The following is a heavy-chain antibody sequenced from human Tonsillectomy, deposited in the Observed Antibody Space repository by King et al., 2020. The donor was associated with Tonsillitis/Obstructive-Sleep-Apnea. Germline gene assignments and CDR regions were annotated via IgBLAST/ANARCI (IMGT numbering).Heavy chain of an antibody. J-gene: IGHJ6*02. CDR3: AREATNYYYGMDV. CDR1: GFTFSDYY. D-gene: IGHD1-26*01. V-gene: IGHV3-11*06. CDR2: ISSSSSYT. Sequence: VQLVESGGGLVKPGGSLRLSCAASGFTFSDYYMSWIRQAPGKGLEWVSYISSSSSYTNYADSVKGRFTISRDKAKNSLYLQMNSLRAEDTAVYYCAREATNYYYGMDVWGQGTTVTVSS.